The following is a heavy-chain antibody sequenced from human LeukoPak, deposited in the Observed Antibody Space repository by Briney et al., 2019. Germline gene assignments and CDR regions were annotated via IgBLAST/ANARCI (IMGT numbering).Heavy chain of an antibody. Sequence: SETLSLTCSVSGGSISTYYWSWIRQLPGKGLEWIGYIYYTGTTNYNPSLRSRVTISADTSRNQFSLRLSSVTAADTAVYYCAREDPQTTVPEGMDVWGHGTTVIVSS. J-gene: IGHJ6*02. D-gene: IGHD4-17*01. V-gene: IGHV4-59*01. CDR2: IYYTGTT. CDR1: GGSISTYY. CDR3: AREDPQTTVPEGMDV.